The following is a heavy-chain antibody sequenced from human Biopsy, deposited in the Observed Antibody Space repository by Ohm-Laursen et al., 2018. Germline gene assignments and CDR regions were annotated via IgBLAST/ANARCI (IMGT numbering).Heavy chain of an antibody. D-gene: IGHD5-18*01. CDR2: IYYSGST. CDR3: ARGSSYGYDFDY. Sequence: SQTLSLTCTVSDGSINSYYWNWIRQPPGKRLEWIGNIYYSGSTNFNPSLKSRVTILVDTSKNQFSLKLSSATAADTAVYFCARGSSYGYDFDYWGQGTLVAVSS. V-gene: IGHV4-59*01. J-gene: IGHJ4*02. CDR1: DGSINSYY.